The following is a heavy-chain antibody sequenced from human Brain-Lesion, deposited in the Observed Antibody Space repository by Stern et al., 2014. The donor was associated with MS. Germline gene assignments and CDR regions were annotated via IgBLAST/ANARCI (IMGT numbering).Heavy chain of an antibody. CDR1: GGSFSSRSYY. D-gene: IGHD6-13*01. Sequence: QLQLQESGPGLVKPSATLSLTCTVSGGSFSSRSYYWGWIRQPPGKGLEWIGSVYYSGNAYYNPSLESRVTMSVDTSKNQFSMNIRSVTAADTAVYYCARIDSSSWYDYFVSWGQGTLVTVSP. CDR3: ARIDSSSWYDYFVS. CDR2: VYYSGNA. J-gene: IGHJ4*02. V-gene: IGHV4-39*01.